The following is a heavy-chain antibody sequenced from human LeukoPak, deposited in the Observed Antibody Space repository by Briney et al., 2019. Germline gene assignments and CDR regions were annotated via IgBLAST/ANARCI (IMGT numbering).Heavy chain of an antibody. CDR2: ISAYNGNT. Sequence: ASVKVSCKASGYTFTSYGISWVRQAPGQGLEWMGWISAYNGNTNYAQKFQGRVTMTRDTSISTAYMELSRLRSDDTAVYYCARLALRYSSSNSKLGYFDLWGRGTLVTVSS. J-gene: IGHJ2*01. V-gene: IGHV1-18*01. CDR1: GYTFTSYG. D-gene: IGHD6-6*01. CDR3: ARLALRYSSSNSKLGYFDL.